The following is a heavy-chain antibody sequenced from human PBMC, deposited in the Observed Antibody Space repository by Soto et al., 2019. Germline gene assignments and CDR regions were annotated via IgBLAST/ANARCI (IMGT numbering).Heavy chain of an antibody. J-gene: IGHJ6*03. CDR1: GYTFTSYG. CDR2: ISAYNGNT. D-gene: IGHD3-9*01. CDR3: ARAGGYDILTGYPSINYYYYYYMDV. Sequence: GASVKVSCKASGYTFTSYGISWVRQAPGQGLEWMGWISAYNGNTNYAQKLQGRVTMTTDTSTSTAYMELRSLRSDDTAVYYCARAGGYDILTGYPSINYYYYYYMDVWGKGTTVTVSS. V-gene: IGHV1-18*01.